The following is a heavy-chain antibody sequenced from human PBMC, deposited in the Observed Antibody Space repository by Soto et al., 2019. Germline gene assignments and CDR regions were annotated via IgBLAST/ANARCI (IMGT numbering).Heavy chain of an antibody. J-gene: IGHJ4*02. V-gene: IGHV4-59*01. Sequence: SETLSLTCTVSGGSISSYYWSWIRQPPGKGLEWIAYIYYTGSTNYNPSLKSRVTLSADTSKNQFSLNLSSVTAADTAMYYCARVDSSGSYFDSWGQGTLVTVSS. CDR1: GGSISSYY. CDR2: IYYTGST. CDR3: ARVDSSGSYFDS. D-gene: IGHD3-22*01.